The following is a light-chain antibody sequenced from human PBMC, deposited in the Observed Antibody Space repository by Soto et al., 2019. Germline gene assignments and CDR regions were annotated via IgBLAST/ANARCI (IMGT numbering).Light chain of an antibody. CDR3: HQYDDGPYT. CDR2: GAS. CDR1: QSVSSSQ. J-gene: IGKJ2*01. V-gene: IGKV3-20*01. Sequence: EIVLTQSPGTLSLSPGERATLSCRASQSVSSSQLAWYQQRPGQAPRLLVYGASTRATGIADRFSGSGSGTDFTLTISRLQSEDFAVYYCHQYDDGPYTFGQGTKVDIK.